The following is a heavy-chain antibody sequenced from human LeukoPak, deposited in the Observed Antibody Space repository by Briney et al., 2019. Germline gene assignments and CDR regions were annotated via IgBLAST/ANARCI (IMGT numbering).Heavy chain of an antibody. CDR2: INPNSGGT. D-gene: IGHD3-22*01. J-gene: IGHJ3*02. Sequence: ASVKVSCKASGYTFTGYYMHLVRQAPGQGLEWMGWINPNSGGTNYAQRFQGRVTMTRDTSISTAYMELSRLRSDDTAVYYCARDVTYYYDTSGYRDAFDIWGQGTMVTVSS. V-gene: IGHV1-2*02. CDR3: ARDVTYYYDTSGYRDAFDI. CDR1: GYTFTGYY.